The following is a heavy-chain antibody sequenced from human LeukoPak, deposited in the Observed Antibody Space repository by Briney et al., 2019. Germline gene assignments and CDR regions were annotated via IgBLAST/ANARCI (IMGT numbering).Heavy chain of an antibody. Sequence: ASVKVSCKASGGTLSSYAISWVRQAPGQGLEWLGGIIPIFGTANYAQKFQGRVTITTDESTSTAYMELSSLRSENRAVYYCASSLSGASFHYFDYWGQGTLVTVSS. CDR2: IIPIFGTA. J-gene: IGHJ4*02. CDR1: GGTLSSYA. D-gene: IGHD2/OR15-2a*01. CDR3: ASSLSGASFHYFDY. V-gene: IGHV1-69*05.